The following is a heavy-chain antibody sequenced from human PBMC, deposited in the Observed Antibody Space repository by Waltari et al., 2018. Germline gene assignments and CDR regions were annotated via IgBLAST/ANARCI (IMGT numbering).Heavy chain of an antibody. CDR1: GFTFSSYW. CDR3: ASAYYDILD. V-gene: IGHV3-74*01. CDR2: VNSEESTI. Sequence: EVQLEESGGGLVQPGGSLRLSCAASGFTFSSYWMHWVRQGPGKGLGWVSRVNSEESTISYADSVKGRFTISRDNAKNTLYLQMNSLSAEDTAVYYCASAYYDILDWGQGTLVTVSS. D-gene: IGHD3-9*01. J-gene: IGHJ4*02.